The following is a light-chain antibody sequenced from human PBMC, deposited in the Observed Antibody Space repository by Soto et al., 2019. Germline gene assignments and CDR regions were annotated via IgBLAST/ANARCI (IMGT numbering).Light chain of an antibody. CDR2: KAS. CDR1: QSISQW. V-gene: IGKV1-5*03. CDR3: QQYDIDLYT. Sequence: DIQMTQSPSTLSASIGDRVTITCRASQSISQWLAWYQQKPGKAPNLLIYKASTLESGVPSRFSGSGSGTEFTLTISSLQPDDFATYYCQQYDIDLYTFGQGTRLEI. J-gene: IGKJ2*01.